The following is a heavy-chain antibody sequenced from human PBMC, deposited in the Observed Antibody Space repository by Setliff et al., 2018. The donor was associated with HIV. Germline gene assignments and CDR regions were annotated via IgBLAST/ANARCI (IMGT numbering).Heavy chain of an antibody. CDR2: INPDSGGT. CDR3: ARNVPGILPRWVGFDP. J-gene: IGHJ5*02. V-gene: IGHV1-2*02. CDR1: GYTFTGYY. D-gene: IGHD1-20*01. Sequence: ASVKVSCKASGYTFTGYYMHWVRQAPGQGLEWMGWINPDSGGTNLAQKFLGRVTLTRDTSISTAYMELSRLRSDDTAGYYCARNVPGILPRWVGFDPWGQGTLVTVSS.